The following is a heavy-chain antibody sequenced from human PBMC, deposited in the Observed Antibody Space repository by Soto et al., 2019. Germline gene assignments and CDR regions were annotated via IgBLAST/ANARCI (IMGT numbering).Heavy chain of an antibody. Sequence: ASVKVSCKVSGSTLSELSMHWVRQAPGKGLEWMGGFDPEDGETIYAQKFQGRVTMTEDTSTDTAYMELSSLRSEDTAVYYCATDRPGDYYYYGMDGWGQGSTVTISS. CDR3: ATDRPGDYYYYGMDG. CDR1: GSTLSELS. CDR2: FDPEDGET. D-gene: IGHD3-10*01. J-gene: IGHJ6*02. V-gene: IGHV1-24*01.